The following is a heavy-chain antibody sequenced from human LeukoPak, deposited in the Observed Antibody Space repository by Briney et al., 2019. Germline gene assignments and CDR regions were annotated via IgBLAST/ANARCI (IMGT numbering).Heavy chain of an antibody. CDR1: GYTFTSYG. Sequence: GASVTVSCKASGYTFTSYGISWVRQAPGQGLEWMGWISAYNGNTNYAQKLQGRVTMTTDTSTSTAYMELRSLRSDDTAVYYCARGGGGSDWSLYYYYGMDVWGQGTTVTVSS. V-gene: IGHV1-18*01. CDR3: ARGGGGSDWSLYYYYGMDV. D-gene: IGHD3-9*01. CDR2: ISAYNGNT. J-gene: IGHJ6*02.